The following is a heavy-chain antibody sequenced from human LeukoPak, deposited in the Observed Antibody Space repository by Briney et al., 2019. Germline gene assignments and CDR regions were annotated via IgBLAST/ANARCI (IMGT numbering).Heavy chain of an antibody. CDR1: GFTFSKSW. CDR3: ARDRSISGVVTIDF. J-gene: IGHJ4*02. V-gene: IGHV3-7*01. D-gene: IGHD3-3*01. CDR2: IKPDGSET. Sequence: GGSLRLSCAASGFTFSKSWMTSVRQAPGKGLEWVANIKPDGSETYYVDSVMGRFTISRDNAKNSVYLQMNSLRAEDTAVYYCARDRSISGVVTIDFWGQGTLVTVSS.